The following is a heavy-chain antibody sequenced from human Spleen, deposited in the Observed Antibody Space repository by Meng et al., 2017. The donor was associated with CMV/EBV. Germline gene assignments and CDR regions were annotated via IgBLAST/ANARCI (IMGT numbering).Heavy chain of an antibody. CDR2: ISYDGSNK. CDR3: ARVGGDY. J-gene: IGHJ4*02. Sequence: QVQLVESGGGLAQPGRSLSLPCAASGVTFSSYAMHWVRQAPGKGPEWVAVISYDGSNKYYADSVKGRFTISRDNSKNTLYLQMNSLRAEDTAVYYCARVGGDYWGQGTLVTVSS. V-gene: IGHV3-30-3*01. CDR1: GVTFSSYA.